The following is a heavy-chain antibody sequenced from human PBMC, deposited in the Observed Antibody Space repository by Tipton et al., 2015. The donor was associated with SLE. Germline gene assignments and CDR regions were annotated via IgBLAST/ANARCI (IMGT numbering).Heavy chain of an antibody. CDR3: AREGTAAGVTNWFDP. CDR1: GYSISSGYF. D-gene: IGHD6-13*01. Sequence: GLVKPSETLSLTCTVSGYSISSGYFWNWIRQPPGKKLEWIGSVYRSGSTYYNPSLKSRVTMTVEMSKNQFSLKLNSVTAADTAVYYCAREGTAAGVTNWFDPWGQGTLVTVSS. CDR2: VYRSGST. J-gene: IGHJ5*02. V-gene: IGHV4-38-2*02.